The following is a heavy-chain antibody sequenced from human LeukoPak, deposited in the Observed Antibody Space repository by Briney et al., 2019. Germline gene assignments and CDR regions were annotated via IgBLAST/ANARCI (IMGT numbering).Heavy chain of an antibody. Sequence: PGGSLRLSCAASGFTFSSYWMYWVRQAPGKGLVWVSRINSDGSSTSYADSVKGRFTISRDNAKNTLYLQMNSLRPEDTAVYYCARARPSMWIDYWGQGTLVTVSS. J-gene: IGHJ4*02. CDR1: GFTFSSYW. CDR3: ARARPSMWIDY. D-gene: IGHD5-12*01. CDR2: INSDGSST. V-gene: IGHV3-74*01.